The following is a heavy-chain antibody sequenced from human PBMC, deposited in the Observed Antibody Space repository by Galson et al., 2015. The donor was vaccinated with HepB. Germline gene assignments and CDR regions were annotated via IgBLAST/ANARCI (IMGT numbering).Heavy chain of an antibody. D-gene: IGHD3-10*01. CDR2: ISSSSTI. Sequence: SLRLSCAASGFTFSSYSMNWVRQAPGKGLEWVSYISSSSTIYYADSVKGRFTISRDNAKNSLYLQMNSLRDEDTAVYYCARDPYYYGSGSYAGVSSAFDIWGQGTMVTVSS. J-gene: IGHJ3*02. CDR1: GFTFSSYS. V-gene: IGHV3-48*02. CDR3: ARDPYYYGSGSYAGVSSAFDI.